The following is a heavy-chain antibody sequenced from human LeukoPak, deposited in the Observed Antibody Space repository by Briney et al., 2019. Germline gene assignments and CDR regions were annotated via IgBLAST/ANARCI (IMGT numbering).Heavy chain of an antibody. CDR3: ARVRGDVDTAKAAGWFDY. V-gene: IGHV4-34*01. D-gene: IGHD5-18*01. J-gene: IGHJ4*02. Sequence: SETLSLTCAVYGGSFSGYYWSWIRQPPGKGLEWIGEINHSGSTNYNPSLKSRVTISVDTSKNQFSLNLNSVTAADTAVYYCARVRGDVDTAKAAGWFDYWGQGTLVTVSS. CDR1: GGSFSGYY. CDR2: INHSGST.